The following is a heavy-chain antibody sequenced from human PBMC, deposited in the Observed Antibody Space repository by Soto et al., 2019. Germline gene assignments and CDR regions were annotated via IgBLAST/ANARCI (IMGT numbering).Heavy chain of an antibody. Sequence: QVQLQESGPGLVKPSQTLSLTCTGSGDSISSGNFYWSWIRQHPGKCLDLIGYINHSGSTYYNPSLKSRLTISVDTSKNQFSLKLSSVTAADTAVYYCSIPRYGSGKIDYWCQGTLVTVSS. J-gene: IGHJ4*02. V-gene: IGHV4-31*03. D-gene: IGHD3-10*01. CDR2: INHSGST. CDR1: GDSISSGNFY. CDR3: SIPRYGSGKIDY.